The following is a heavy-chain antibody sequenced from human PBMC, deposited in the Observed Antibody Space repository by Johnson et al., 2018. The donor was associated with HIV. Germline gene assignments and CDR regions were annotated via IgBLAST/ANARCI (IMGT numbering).Heavy chain of an antibody. J-gene: IGHJ3*01. CDR1: GFSFSSSY. V-gene: IGHV3-7*02. CDR2: INQDGTGK. CDR3: ATLWFGEVSVYDAFDV. Sequence: MLLVESGGGWVQPGGSLRLSCAASGFSFSSSYMTWVRQAPGKGLEWVATINQDGTGKNYVDSVKGRFSISRDSTKNSLYLQMNSLRVEDTAVYYCATLWFGEVSVYDAFDVWGQWTMVTVSS. D-gene: IGHD3-10*01.